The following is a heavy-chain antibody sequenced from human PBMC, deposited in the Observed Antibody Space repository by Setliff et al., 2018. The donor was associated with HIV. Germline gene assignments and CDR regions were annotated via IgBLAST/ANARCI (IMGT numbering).Heavy chain of an antibody. V-gene: IGHV3-11*03. CDR1: GFTFNDYH. J-gene: IGHJ4*02. CDR2: IGSLGDK. CDR3: ARHSPSDY. Sequence: GSLRLSCVGSGFTFNDYHISWIRQAPGKGLEWISYIGSLGDKEYADSVEGRFTISRDNARKSVYLQIDSLRAEDTAVYYCARHSPSDYWGQGTLVTVSS.